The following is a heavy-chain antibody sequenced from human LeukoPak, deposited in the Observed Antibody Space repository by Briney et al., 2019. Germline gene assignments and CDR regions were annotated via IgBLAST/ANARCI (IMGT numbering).Heavy chain of an antibody. CDR2: IYYSGST. Sequence: KASETLSLTCTVSGGSISSYYWNWIRQPPGKGLEWIGYIYYSGSTNYNPSLKSRVNISVDTSKNQFSLKLSSVTAADTAVYYCARHKWNWFDPWGQGTLVTVSS. V-gene: IGHV4-59*08. D-gene: IGHD1-26*01. J-gene: IGHJ5*02. CDR3: ARHKWNWFDP. CDR1: GGSISSYY.